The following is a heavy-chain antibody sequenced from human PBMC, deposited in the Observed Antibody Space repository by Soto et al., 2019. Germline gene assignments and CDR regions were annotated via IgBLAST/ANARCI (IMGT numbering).Heavy chain of an antibody. CDR3: ARMGLRIYYDTSGYYLNWFDP. D-gene: IGHD3-22*01. J-gene: IGHJ5*02. CDR1: GGSISSYY. Sequence: SETLSLTCTVSGGSISSYYWSWIRQPPGKGLEWIGYIYYSGSTNYNPSLKSRVTISVDTSKNQFSLKLSSVTAADTAVYYCARMGLRIYYDTSGYYLNWFDPWGQATRVTVSS. CDR2: IYYSGST. V-gene: IGHV4-59*01.